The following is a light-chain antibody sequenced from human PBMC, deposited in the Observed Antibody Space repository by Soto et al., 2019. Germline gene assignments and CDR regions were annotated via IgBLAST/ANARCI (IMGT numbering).Light chain of an antibody. V-gene: IGKV3-20*01. CDR3: QQYGSSPFT. J-gene: IGKJ3*01. CDR1: QSVSSSY. CDR2: GAS. Sequence: ESVLTQSPGTLSMSPGERATLSCRASQSVSSSYSAWYQQKPRQAPRLLIYGASRRATGIPDRFSGSGSGTDFTLTISRLEPEDFAVYYCQQYGSSPFTFGPGTKVDIK.